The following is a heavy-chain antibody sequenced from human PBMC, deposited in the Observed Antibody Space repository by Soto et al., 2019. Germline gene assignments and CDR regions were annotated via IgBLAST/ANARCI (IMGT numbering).Heavy chain of an antibody. D-gene: IGHD2-2*01. V-gene: IGHV4-31*03. J-gene: IGHJ4*02. CDR3: ARVEWVVPAATGFDY. CDR2: IYYSGST. CDR1: GCSISSGGYY. Sequence: SETLSLTCSFSGCSISSGGYYLSWIRQHPGKGLEWIGYIYYSGSTYYNPSLKSRVTISVDTSKNQFSLKLSSVTAADTAVYYCARVEWVVPAATGFDYWCQGTLVTVSS.